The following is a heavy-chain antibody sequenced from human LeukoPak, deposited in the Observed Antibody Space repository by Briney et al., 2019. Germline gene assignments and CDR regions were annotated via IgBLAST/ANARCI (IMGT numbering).Heavy chain of an antibody. CDR2: VSDSGRST. Sequence: GGSLRLSCAASGFTFSTYAMSWVRQIPGKGLEWVSAVSDSGRSTYYADSGKGRFTISRDNSKNTLYLQMNSLRAEDTAVYYCARDAYDAFDIWGQGTMVTVSS. J-gene: IGHJ3*02. CDR1: GFTFSTYA. CDR3: ARDAYDAFDI. V-gene: IGHV3-23*01.